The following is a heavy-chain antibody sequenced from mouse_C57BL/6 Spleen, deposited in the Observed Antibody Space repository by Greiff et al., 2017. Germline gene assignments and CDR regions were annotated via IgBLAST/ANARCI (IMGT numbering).Heavy chain of an antibody. CDR1: GYAFTNYL. V-gene: IGHV1-54*01. Sequence: QVQLQQSGAELVRPGTSVQVSCKASGYAFTNYLIEWVKQRPGPGLEWIGVINPGSGGTNYNETFKGKATLTADKSSSTAYMQLSSLTSEDSAVYFCARGAYWGQGTTLTVSS. J-gene: IGHJ2*01. CDR2: INPGSGGT. CDR3: ARGAY.